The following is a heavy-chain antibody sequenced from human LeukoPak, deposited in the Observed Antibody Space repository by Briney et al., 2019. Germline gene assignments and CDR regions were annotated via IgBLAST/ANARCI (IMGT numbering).Heavy chain of an antibody. CDR1: GGSISSYY. D-gene: IGHD3-3*01. CDR2: IYYSGST. Sequence: ASETLSLTCTVSGGSISSYYWSWIRQPPGKGLEWIGYIYYSGSTNYNPSLKSRVTISVDTSKNQFSLKLSSVTAADTAVYYCARGDPGGYDFWSGYSFFDYWGQGTLATVSS. J-gene: IGHJ4*02. V-gene: IGHV4-59*01. CDR3: ARGDPGGYDFWSGYSFFDY.